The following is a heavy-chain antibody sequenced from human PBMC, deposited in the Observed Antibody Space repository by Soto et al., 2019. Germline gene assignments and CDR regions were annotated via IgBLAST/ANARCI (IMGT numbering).Heavy chain of an antibody. CDR3: AREFTMVRGERYYGMDV. J-gene: IGHJ6*02. V-gene: IGHV4-59*12. CDR2: IYYSGTT. Sequence: SETLSLTCTVSGDSLSTYYWTWIRQPPGRRLEWIGYIYYSGTTDYNPSLEGRVTISVDTSKNQFSLNLRSVTAADTAFYYCAREFTMVRGERYYGMDVWGQGTTVTVSS. D-gene: IGHD3-10*01. CDR1: GDSLSTYY.